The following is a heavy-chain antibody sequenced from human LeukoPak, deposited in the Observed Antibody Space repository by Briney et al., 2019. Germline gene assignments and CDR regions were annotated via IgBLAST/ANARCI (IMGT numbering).Heavy chain of an antibody. CDR3: AKATAYDYGDYYYYMDV. D-gene: IGHD4-17*01. V-gene: IGHV3-23*01. CDR2: ISGSGGST. Sequence: GGSLRLSCAASGFTFSSYGMSWVRQAPGKGLEWVSAISGSGGSTYYADSVKGRFTISRDNSKNTLYLQMNSLRAEDTAVYYCAKATAYDYGDYYYYMDVWGKGTTVTVSS. J-gene: IGHJ6*03. CDR1: GFTFSSYG.